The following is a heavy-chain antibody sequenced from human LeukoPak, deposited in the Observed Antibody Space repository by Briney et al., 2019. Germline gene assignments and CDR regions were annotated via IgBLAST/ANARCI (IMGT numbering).Heavy chain of an antibody. D-gene: IGHD6-19*01. CDR3: ARDSNSGWP. Sequence: ASVKVSRKTSGYSFTYYYIHWVRQAPGQGLDYMGWINPNTGVTKYAQKFQGRVTMTRDTSTSTAYLDLNRLRSDDTGVYYCARDSNSGWPWGQGTLVTVSS. J-gene: IGHJ5*02. CDR1: GYSFTYYY. CDR2: INPNTGVT. V-gene: IGHV1-2*02.